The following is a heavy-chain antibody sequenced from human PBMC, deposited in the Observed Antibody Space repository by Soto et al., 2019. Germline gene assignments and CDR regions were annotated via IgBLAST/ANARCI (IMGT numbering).Heavy chain of an antibody. D-gene: IGHD1-7*01. CDR2: ILVSDST. CDR3: AKATATTGGAFDI. Sequence: GGSLSLSCAASGFICSSYDMSWVRQAPGKGLEWVSTILVSDSTHYEDSVRGRFTISGDRSKNTVYLQMNSLTAGDTAVYYCAKATATTGGAFDICGQGTMVTVSS. J-gene: IGHJ3*02. CDR1: GFICSSYD. V-gene: IGHV3-23*01.